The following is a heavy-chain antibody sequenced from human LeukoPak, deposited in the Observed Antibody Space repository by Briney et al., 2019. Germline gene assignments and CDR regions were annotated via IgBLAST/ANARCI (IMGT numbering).Heavy chain of an antibody. CDR2: IIPIFGTA. CDR3: ASWQMTTVTTLAFDI. J-gene: IGHJ3*02. Sequence: ASVKVSCKASGGTFSSYAISWVRQAPGQGLEWMGGIIPIFGTANYAQEFQGGVTITADKSTSTAYMELSSLRSEDTAVYYCASWQMTTVTTLAFDIWGQGTMVTVSS. CDR1: GGTFSSYA. V-gene: IGHV1-69*06. D-gene: IGHD4-17*01.